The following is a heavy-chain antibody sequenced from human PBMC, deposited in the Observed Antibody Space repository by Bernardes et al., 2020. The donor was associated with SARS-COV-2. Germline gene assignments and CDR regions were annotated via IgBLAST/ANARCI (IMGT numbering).Heavy chain of an antibody. J-gene: IGHJ5*02. CDR3: ARVPRYSRGENWFDP. V-gene: IGHV3-66*01. Sequence: GGSLRLSCAASGFTVSSNYTSWARQAPGKGLEWVSVIYSGGSTYYADSVKGRFTISRDNSKNTLYLQMNSLRAEGAAVYYCARVPRYSRGENWFDPWGQGTLVTVSS. CDR2: IYSGGST. D-gene: IGHD6-13*01. CDR1: GFTVSSNY.